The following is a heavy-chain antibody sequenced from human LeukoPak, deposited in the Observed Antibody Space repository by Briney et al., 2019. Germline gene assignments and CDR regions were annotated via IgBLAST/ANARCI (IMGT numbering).Heavy chain of an antibody. V-gene: IGHV1-8*01. D-gene: IGHD4-17*01. CDR2: MNPNSGNT. Sequence: ASVNVSCTASGYTFTSYDINWVRQATGQGLEWMGWMNPNSGNTGYAQTFQGRVTMTRNTSISTAYMELSSLRCEDTAVYCCASGPPGAVTGDYWGQGTLVTVSS. CDR3: ASGPPGAVTGDY. J-gene: IGHJ4*02. CDR1: GYTFTSYD.